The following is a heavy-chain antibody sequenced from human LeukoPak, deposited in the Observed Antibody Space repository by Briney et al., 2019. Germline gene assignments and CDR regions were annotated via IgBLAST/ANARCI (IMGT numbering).Heavy chain of an antibody. Sequence: TGGSLRLSCAASGFPFNVQTMSWVRQAPGKGLDWVASMKEDGSEIYYVDSVKGRFTISRDNPKNSLYLQMNSLRAEDTAVYYCAKGGATGGRFENWGQGILVTVSS. J-gene: IGHJ4*02. D-gene: IGHD1-26*01. V-gene: IGHV3-7*01. CDR2: MKEDGSEI. CDR1: GFPFNVQT. CDR3: AKGGATGGRFEN.